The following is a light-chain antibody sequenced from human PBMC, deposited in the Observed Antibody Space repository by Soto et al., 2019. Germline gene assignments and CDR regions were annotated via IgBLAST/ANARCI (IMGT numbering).Light chain of an antibody. J-gene: IGKJ5*01. CDR3: MQGTHWPIT. CDR1: QSLVHSDGIAY. V-gene: IGKV2-30*02. Sequence: VVMTQSPLARPVTPGQPGSISCRSNQSLVHSDGIAYFSWFQQRPGRSPRRLIYKVSNRDSGVPARFSGSGSGTDFALKISRVEAEDVGVYYCMQGTHWPITFGQGTRLEIK. CDR2: KVS.